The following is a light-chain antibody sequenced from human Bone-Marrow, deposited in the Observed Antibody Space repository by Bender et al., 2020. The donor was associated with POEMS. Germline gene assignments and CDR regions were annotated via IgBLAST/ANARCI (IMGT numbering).Light chain of an antibody. CDR2: RYN. J-gene: IGLJ3*02. Sequence: QSVLTQPPSASGTPGQRVTISCSGSNSNIGTNAVNWYQQFPGTAPKLLIYRYNQRPSGVPDRFDAFKSGTSASLAISGLPSEDEADYYCAAWEAGLSGGVFGGGTKLTVL. CDR1: NSNIGTNA. CDR3: AAWEAGLSGGV. V-gene: IGLV1-44*01.